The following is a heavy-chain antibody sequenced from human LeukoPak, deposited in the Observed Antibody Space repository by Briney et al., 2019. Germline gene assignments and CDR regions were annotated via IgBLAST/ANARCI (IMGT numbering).Heavy chain of an antibody. Sequence: GGSLRLSCAASGFTFSSYAMSWVRQAPGKGLEWVSAISGSGGSTYYADSVKGRFTISRDNSKNTLYLQMSSLRAEDTAVYYCVKDVSRYSGYDSTFDYWGQGTLVTVSS. CDR1: GFTFSSYA. D-gene: IGHD5-12*01. J-gene: IGHJ4*02. CDR3: VKDVSRYSGYDSTFDY. V-gene: IGHV3-23*01. CDR2: ISGSGGST.